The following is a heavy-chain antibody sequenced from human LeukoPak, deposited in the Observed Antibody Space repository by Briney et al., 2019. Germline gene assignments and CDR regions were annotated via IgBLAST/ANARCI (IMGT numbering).Heavy chain of an antibody. CDR1: GFTFRSYG. CDR3: AKDLLWFGELPYYYMDV. J-gene: IGHJ6*03. V-gene: IGHV3-30*18. D-gene: IGHD3-10*01. CDR2: ISYDGSNK. Sequence: GGSLRLSCAASGFTFRSYGMHWVRQAPGKGLEWVAVISYDGSNKYYGDPVKGRFTISRDNSKNTLYLQMNSPRAEDTAVYYCAKDLLWFGELPYYYMDVWGKGTTVTVSS.